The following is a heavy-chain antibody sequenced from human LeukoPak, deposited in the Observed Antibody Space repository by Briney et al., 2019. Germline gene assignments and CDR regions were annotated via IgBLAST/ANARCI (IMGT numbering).Heavy chain of an antibody. D-gene: IGHD3-3*01. Sequence: GGSLRLSCAASGFTFSSYAMSWVRQAPGKGLEWVSAISGSGGSTYYADSVKGRFTISRDNSENTLYLQMNSLRAEDTAVYYCAKDGLHYDFWSGSPFDPWGQGTLVTVSS. J-gene: IGHJ5*02. CDR3: AKDGLHYDFWSGSPFDP. CDR2: ISGSGGST. V-gene: IGHV3-23*01. CDR1: GFTFSSYA.